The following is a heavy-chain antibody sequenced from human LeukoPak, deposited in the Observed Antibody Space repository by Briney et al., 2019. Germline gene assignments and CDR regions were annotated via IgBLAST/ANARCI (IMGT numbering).Heavy chain of an antibody. CDR3: ARDPSITMIAGLDVFDI. CDR2: IKQDGSEK. CDR1: GFTFSSYW. D-gene: IGHD3-22*01. J-gene: IGHJ3*02. Sequence: GGSLRLSCAAPGFTFSSYWMSWVRQAPGKGLEWVANIKQDGSEKYYVDSVKGRFTISRDNAKNSLYLQMNSLRAEDTAVYYCARDPSITMIAGLDVFDIWGQGTMVTVSS. V-gene: IGHV3-7*01.